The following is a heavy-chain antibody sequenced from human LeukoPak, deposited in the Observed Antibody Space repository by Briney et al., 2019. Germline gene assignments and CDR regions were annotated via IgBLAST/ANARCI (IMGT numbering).Heavy chain of an antibody. CDR2: IWYDGSNK. D-gene: IGHD6-6*01. V-gene: IGHV3-33*01. CDR3: ARRGKQLVPPVIYYYYMDV. Sequence: GGSLRLSCAASGFTFSSYGMHWDRQAPGKGLEWVAVIWYDGSNKYYADSVKGRFTISRDNSKNTLYLQMNSLRAEDTAVYYCARRGKQLVPPVIYYYYMDVWGKGTTVTVSS. J-gene: IGHJ6*03. CDR1: GFTFSSYG.